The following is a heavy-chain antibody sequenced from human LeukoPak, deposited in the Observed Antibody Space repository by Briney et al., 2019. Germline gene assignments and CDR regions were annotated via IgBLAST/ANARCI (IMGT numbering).Heavy chain of an antibody. J-gene: IGHJ4*02. V-gene: IGHV4-34*01. CDR2: INHSGST. CDR1: GGSFNGYY. D-gene: IGHD2-15*01. CDR3: ARLGHQLEVGYCSGGSCFFDY. Sequence: SETLSLTCAVYGGSFNGYYWSWIRQPPGKGLEWIGEINHSGSTNYNPSLKSRVTISVDTSKNQFSLKLSSVTAADTAVYYCARLGHQLEVGYCSGGSCFFDYWGQGTLVTVSS.